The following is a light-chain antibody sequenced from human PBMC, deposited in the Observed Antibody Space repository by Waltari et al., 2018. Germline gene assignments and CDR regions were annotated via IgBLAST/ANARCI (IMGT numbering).Light chain of an antibody. J-gene: IGKJ4*01. V-gene: IGKV4-1*01. CDR1: QNVLFTSNDKNY. CDR3: QQYYNPPLT. CDR2: WAS. Sequence: DIVMTQSPDSLAVSLGERATINCKSSQNVLFTSNDKNYLAWYQQKAGQPPKRLIYWASTRKSGVPDRFSDSGSGTDFTLTISSLQAEDVAVYYCQQYYNPPLTFGGGTKVEIK.